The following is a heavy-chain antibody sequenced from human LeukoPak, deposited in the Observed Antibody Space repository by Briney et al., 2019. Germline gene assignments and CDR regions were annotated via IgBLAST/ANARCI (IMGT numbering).Heavy chain of an antibody. D-gene: IGHD6-6*01. J-gene: IGHJ4*02. CDR3: ARADTIAARPSLVDY. CDR1: GGSISSSSYY. CDR2: IYYSGST. Sequence: SETLSLTCTVSGGSISSSSYYWGWIRQPPGKGLEWIGSIYYSGSTYYNPSLKSRVTISVDTSKNQFSLKLGSVTAADTAVYYCARADTIAARPSLVDYWGQGTLVAVSS. V-gene: IGHV4-39*07.